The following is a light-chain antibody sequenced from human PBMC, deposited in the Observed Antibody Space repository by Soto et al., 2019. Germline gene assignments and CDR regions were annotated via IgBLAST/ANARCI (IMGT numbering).Light chain of an antibody. CDR3: QQYNNWPPWT. Sequence: EIVMTQSPATLSVSPGESATLSCRASQRISRNLAWYQQKPGQAPRLFIYDASTRATAIPARFSGSGSETEFTLTISSRQSEDSAVYYCQQYNNWPPWTFGQGTKVEIK. CDR2: DAS. V-gene: IGKV3-15*01. CDR1: QRISRN. J-gene: IGKJ1*01.